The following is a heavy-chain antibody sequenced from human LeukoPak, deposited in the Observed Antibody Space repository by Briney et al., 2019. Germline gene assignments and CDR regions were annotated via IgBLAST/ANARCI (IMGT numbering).Heavy chain of an antibody. V-gene: IGHV3-7*01. Sequence: GGSLRLSCAASGFTFSSYWMSWVRQAPGKGLEWVASIKQDGSEKYYVDSVKGRFTISRDNSKNTLYLQMNSLRAEDTAVYYCARGIEVGSGYMDVWGKGTTVTISS. J-gene: IGHJ6*03. CDR1: GFTFSSYW. CDR2: IKQDGSEK. D-gene: IGHD3-22*01. CDR3: ARGIEVGSGYMDV.